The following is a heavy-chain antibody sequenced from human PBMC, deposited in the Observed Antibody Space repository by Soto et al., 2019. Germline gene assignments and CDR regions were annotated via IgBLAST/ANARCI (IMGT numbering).Heavy chain of an antibody. CDR1: GFTFSNAW. D-gene: IGHD6-13*01. Sequence: EVQLVESGGGLVKPGGSLRLSCAASGFTFSNAWMNWVRQAPGKGLEWVGRIKPKTDGVTTDYAAPVKGRFTISRDDSKNTLYLQMNSLKTEDTAVYYCTTSWAQHWGQGTLVTVSS. CDR2: IKPKTDGVTT. V-gene: IGHV3-15*07. J-gene: IGHJ1*01. CDR3: TTSWAQH.